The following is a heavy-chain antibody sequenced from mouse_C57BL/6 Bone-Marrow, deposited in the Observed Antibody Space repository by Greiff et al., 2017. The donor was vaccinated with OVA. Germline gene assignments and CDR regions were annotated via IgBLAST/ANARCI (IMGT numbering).Heavy chain of an antibody. V-gene: IGHV1-55*01. J-gene: IGHJ2*01. CDR2: IYPGSGST. Sequence: QVQLQQPGAELVKPGASVKMSCKASGYTFTSYWLTWVKQRPGQGLEWIGDIYPGSGSTNYNEKFKSKATLTVDTSSSTAYMQLSSLTSEDSAVYYCARRGIYYYGSSYGYWGQGTTLTVSS. CDR3: ARRGIYYYGSSYGY. D-gene: IGHD1-1*01. CDR1: GYTFTSYW.